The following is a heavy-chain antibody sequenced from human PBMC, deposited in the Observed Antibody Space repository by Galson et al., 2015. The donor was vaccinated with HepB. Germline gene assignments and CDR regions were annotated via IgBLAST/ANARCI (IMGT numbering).Heavy chain of an antibody. CDR3: AKDHASSSGHPDY. V-gene: IGHV1-18*01. CDR2: TGNS. Sequence: TGNSNHAQKLQGRFTMTTDTSTNTGYMELRDLRSDDTAVYYCAKDHASSSGHPDYWGQGTLVTVSS. J-gene: IGHJ4*02. D-gene: IGHD3-22*01.